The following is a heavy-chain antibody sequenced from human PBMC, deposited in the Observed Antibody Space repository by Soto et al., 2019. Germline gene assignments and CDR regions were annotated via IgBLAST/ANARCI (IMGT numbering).Heavy chain of an antibody. J-gene: IGHJ6*02. CDR1: GYTFTTYG. V-gene: IGHV1-18*01. CDR3: ARDSQIPMIVVVTAYGMDV. CDR2: ISAYNGNT. D-gene: IGHD3-22*01. Sequence: ASVKVSCKTSGYTFTTYGIDWIRQAPGQGLGWMGWISAYNGNTNYAQRFQGRVTMTTDTSTSTAYMELRSLRSDDTAVYYCARDSQIPMIVVVTAYGMDVWGQGTTVTVSS.